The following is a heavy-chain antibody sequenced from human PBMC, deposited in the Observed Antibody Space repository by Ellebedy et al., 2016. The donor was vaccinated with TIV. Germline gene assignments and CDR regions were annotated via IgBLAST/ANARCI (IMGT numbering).Heavy chain of an antibody. D-gene: IGHD6-13*01. CDR2: IYPGDSDT. CDR1: GYSFTSYW. J-gene: IGHJ6*02. CDR3: ARPLQQPASYSRASTDYGMDV. Sequence: GESLKISCKGSGYSFTSYWIGWVRQMPGKGLEWMGIIYPGDSDTRYSPSFQGQVTISADKSISTAYLQWSSLKASDTAMYYCARPLQQPASYSRASTDYGMDVWGQGTTVTVSS. V-gene: IGHV5-51*01.